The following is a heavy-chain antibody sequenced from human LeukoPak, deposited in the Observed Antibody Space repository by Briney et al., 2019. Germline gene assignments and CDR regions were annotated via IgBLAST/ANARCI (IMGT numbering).Heavy chain of an antibody. CDR2: ITSSSSYI. J-gene: IGHJ4*02. CDR1: GFTFSDYT. Sequence: GGSLRLSCAASGFTFSDYTMNWVRQAPGQGLEWVSSITSSSSYIYYADSVKGRFTISRDNAKNSLYLQMNSLRADDTALYYCAIGSSSYDCWGQGTLVTVSS. CDR3: AIGSSSYDC. D-gene: IGHD2-2*01. V-gene: IGHV3-21*06.